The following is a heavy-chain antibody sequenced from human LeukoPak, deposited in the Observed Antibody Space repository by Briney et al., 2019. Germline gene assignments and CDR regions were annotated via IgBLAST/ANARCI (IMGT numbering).Heavy chain of an antibody. CDR1: GFTFSSYG. CDR3: ARNSPMVRGTYGMDV. V-gene: IGHV3-33*01. J-gene: IGHJ6*02. D-gene: IGHD3-10*01. CDR2: IWYDGSNK. Sequence: PGRSLRLSCAASGFTFSSYGMHWVRQAPGKGLEWVAVIWYDGSNKYYADSVKGRFTISRDNSKNTLYLKMNSLRAEDTAVYYCARNSPMVRGTYGMDVWGQGTTVTVSS.